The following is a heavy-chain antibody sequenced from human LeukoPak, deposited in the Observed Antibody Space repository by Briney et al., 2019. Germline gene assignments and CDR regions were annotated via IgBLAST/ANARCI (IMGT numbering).Heavy chain of an antibody. J-gene: IGHJ4*02. CDR1: GFTFSSYS. Sequence: GGSLRLSCAASGFTFSSYSMNWVRQAPGKGLEWVSSISSSSSYIYYADSVKGRFTISRDNSKNTLYLQMNSLRAEDTAVYYCAKDHKAAAGNGVYFDYWGQGTLVTVSS. CDR3: AKDHKAAAGNGVYFDY. CDR2: ISSSSSYI. V-gene: IGHV3-21*04. D-gene: IGHD6-13*01.